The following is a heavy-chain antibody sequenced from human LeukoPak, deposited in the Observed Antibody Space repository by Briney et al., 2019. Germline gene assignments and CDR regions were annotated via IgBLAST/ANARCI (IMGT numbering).Heavy chain of an antibody. V-gene: IGHV4-31*03. Sequence: SGTLSLTCTVSGDSVSRGSYYWTWVRQHPGKGLEWIGYIYYSGSTSYNPSLKSRLTMSLDTSENQFSLKLTSVTAADTAVYYCARGYYHFMDVWGKGTTVTVSS. CDR3: ARGYYHFMDV. J-gene: IGHJ6*03. CDR2: IYYSGST. CDR1: GDSVSRGSYY.